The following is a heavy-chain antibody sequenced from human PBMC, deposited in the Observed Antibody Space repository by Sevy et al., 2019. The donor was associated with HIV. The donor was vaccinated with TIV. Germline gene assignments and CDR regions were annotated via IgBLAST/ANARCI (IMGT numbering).Heavy chain of an antibody. J-gene: IGHJ3*02. D-gene: IGHD3-16*01. V-gene: IGHV3-11*01. Sequence: GGSLRLSCAASGFTFSDYYMSWIRQAPGKGLEWVSYISSSGSTIYYADSVKGRFTISRDNAKNSLFLQMNSLRAEDTAVYYGRVLARLGPTDAFDIWGQGTMVTVSS. CDR2: ISSSGSTI. CDR3: RVLARLGPTDAFDI. CDR1: GFTFSDYY.